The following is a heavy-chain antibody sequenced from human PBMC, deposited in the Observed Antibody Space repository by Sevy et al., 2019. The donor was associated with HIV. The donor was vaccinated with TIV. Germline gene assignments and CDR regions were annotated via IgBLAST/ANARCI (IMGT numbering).Heavy chain of an antibody. CDR3: TTRPYGSIIDY. CDR2: IKAKIDGETT. V-gene: IGHV3-15*07. J-gene: IGHJ4*02. CDR1: GFNISSAS. D-gene: IGHD3-10*01. Sequence: GGSLRLSCGGSGFNISSASMNWVRQAPGRGLEWVGRIKAKIDGETTDYGAPVKGRFIISRDDSRKTVYVQSNSVKSEDTAMYFCTTRPYGSIIDYWGQGTLVTVSS.